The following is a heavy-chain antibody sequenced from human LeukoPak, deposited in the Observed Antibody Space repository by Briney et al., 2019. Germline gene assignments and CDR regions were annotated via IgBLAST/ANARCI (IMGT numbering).Heavy chain of an antibody. Sequence: SETLSLTCTVSGVSVSSGSYYWSWIRQPPGKGLEWIGYIYYSGSTNYNPSHKRRVTISEDTSKNQFSLKLSSVTAADTAVYYCARDGWFGEGDYFDYWGQGTLVTVSS. CDR1: GVSVSSGSYY. D-gene: IGHD3-10*01. J-gene: IGHJ4*02. CDR2: IYYSGST. V-gene: IGHV4-61*01. CDR3: ARDGWFGEGDYFDY.